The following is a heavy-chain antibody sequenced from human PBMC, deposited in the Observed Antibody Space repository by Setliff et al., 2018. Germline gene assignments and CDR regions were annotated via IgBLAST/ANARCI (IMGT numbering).Heavy chain of an antibody. V-gene: IGHV7-4-1*02. D-gene: IGHD2-21*02. CDR3: ARASRFGTAIYKGDYYMDV. CDR2: INTNTGNP. J-gene: IGHJ6*03. Sequence: ASVKVSCKASGYTFRSYAMNWVRQAPGQGLEWMGWINTNTGNPTYAQGFTGRFVFSLETSVSTTYLQISSLKAEDTAVYYCARASRFGTAIYKGDYYMDVWGNGTTVTVSS. CDR1: GYTFRSYA.